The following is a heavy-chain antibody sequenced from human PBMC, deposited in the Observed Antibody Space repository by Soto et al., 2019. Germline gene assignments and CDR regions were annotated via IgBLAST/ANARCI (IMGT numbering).Heavy chain of an antibody. Sequence: SVKVSCKASGGTFTSYAISWVRQAPGQGLEWMGGIIPIFGTANYAQKFQGRVTITADESTSTAYMELSSLRSEDTAVYYCATINDSSGYSVPYWGQGTLVTVSS. V-gene: IGHV1-69*13. D-gene: IGHD3-22*01. J-gene: IGHJ4*02. CDR2: IIPIFGTA. CDR1: GGTFTSYA. CDR3: ATINDSSGYSVPY.